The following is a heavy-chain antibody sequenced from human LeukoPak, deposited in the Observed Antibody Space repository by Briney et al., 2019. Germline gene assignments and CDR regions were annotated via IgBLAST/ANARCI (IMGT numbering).Heavy chain of an antibody. CDR1: GGSISSSSYY. CDR3: ARQDIVVVVAATDYFDY. D-gene: IGHD2-15*01. V-gene: IGHV4-39*01. CDR2: IYYSGST. Sequence: PSGTLSLTCTVPGGSISSSSYYWGWIRQPPGKGLEWIGSIYYSGSTYYNPSLKSRVTISVDTSKNQFSLKLSSVTAADTAVYYCARQDIVVVVAATDYFDYWGQGTLVTVSS. J-gene: IGHJ4*02.